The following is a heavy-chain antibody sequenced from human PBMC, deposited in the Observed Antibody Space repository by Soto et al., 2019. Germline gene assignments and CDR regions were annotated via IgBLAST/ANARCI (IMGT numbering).Heavy chain of an antibody. D-gene: IGHD1-7*01. CDR2: INAGNGNT. CDR3: ARDFSVVTGTTVYYGMDV. CDR1: GYTFTSYA. J-gene: IGHJ6*02. V-gene: IGHV1-3*01. Sequence: ASVKVSCKASGYTFTSYAMHWVRQAPGQRLEWMGWINAGNGNTKYSQKFQGRVTITRDTSASTTYMELSSLRSEDTAVYYCARDFSVVTGTTVYYGMDVWGQGTTVTVS.